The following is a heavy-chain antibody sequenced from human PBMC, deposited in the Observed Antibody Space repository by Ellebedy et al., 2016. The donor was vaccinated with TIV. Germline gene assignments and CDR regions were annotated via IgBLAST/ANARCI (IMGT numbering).Heavy chain of an antibody. CDR1: GFTFSSYW. J-gene: IGHJ4*02. V-gene: IGHV3-74*01. Sequence: GESLKISCAASGFTFSSYWMHWVRQAPGKGLVWVSRINSDGSSTSYADSVKGRFTISRDNSKNSLYLQMNSLRTEDTALYYCASSGYYYDSSGYYDYWGQGTLVTVSS. CDR3: ASSGYYYDSSGYYDY. D-gene: IGHD3-22*01. CDR2: INSDGSST.